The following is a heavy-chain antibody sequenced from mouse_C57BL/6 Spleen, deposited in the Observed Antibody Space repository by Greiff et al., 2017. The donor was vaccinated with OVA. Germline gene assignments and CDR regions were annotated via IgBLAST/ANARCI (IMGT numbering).Heavy chain of an antibody. J-gene: IGHJ2*01. CDR2: IYPGSGST. V-gene: IGHV1-55*01. CDR1: GYTFTSYW. Sequence: QVQLQQPGAELVKPGASVKMSCKASGYTFTSYWITWVKQRPGQGLEWIGDIYPGSGSTNYNEKFKSKATLTVDTSSSTAYMQLSSLTSEDSAVYYCARSRVYYGNYGYWGQGTTLTVSS. D-gene: IGHD2-1*01. CDR3: ARSRVYYGNYGY.